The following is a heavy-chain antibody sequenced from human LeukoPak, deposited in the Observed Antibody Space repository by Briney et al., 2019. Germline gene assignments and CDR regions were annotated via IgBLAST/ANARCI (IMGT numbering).Heavy chain of an antibody. CDR3: ARDPGGSYYFDY. D-gene: IGHD1-26*01. CDR2: INPSGGST. CDR1: GYTFTSYG. J-gene: IGHJ4*02. Sequence: ASVKVSCKASGYTFTSYGISWVRQAPGQGLEWMGIINPSGGSTSYAQKFQGRVTMTRDTSTSTVYVELSSLRSEDTAVYYCARDPGGSYYFDYWGQGTLVTVSS. V-gene: IGHV1-46*01.